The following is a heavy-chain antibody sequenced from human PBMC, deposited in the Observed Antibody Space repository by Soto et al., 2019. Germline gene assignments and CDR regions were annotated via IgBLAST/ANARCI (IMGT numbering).Heavy chain of an antibody. J-gene: IGHJ4*02. D-gene: IGHD7-27*01. V-gene: IGHV4-59*08. CDR2: IYYSGST. CDR3: AGLATWGHLAY. CDR1: GGSISSYY. Sequence: QMQLQESGPGLVKPSETLSLTCTDSGGSISSYYWSWIRQPPGKGLEWIGYIYYSGSTNYHPSLKSRVTISVDTSKDQFSRKMSSVTAADTAVYYWAGLATWGHLAYWGQGTLVTVSS.